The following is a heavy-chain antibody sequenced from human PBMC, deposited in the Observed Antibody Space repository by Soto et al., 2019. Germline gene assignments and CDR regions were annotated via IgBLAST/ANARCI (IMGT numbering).Heavy chain of an antibody. J-gene: IGHJ6*02. V-gene: IGHV1-69*01. D-gene: IGHD1-26*01. Sequence: QVQLVQSGAEVKKPGSSVKVSYEASGGTFSSYPINWVRQAPGQGLEWMGGIIPFFGTSNYAQKFQGRVTITADDSTSTAYMELRSPRSEDTAVYYCARVGHITNYGMAVWGQGTTVTVSS. CDR3: ARVGHITNYGMAV. CDR2: IIPFFGTS. CDR1: GGTFSSYP.